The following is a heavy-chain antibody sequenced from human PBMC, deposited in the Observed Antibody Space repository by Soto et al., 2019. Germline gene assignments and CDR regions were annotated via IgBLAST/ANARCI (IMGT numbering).Heavy chain of an antibody. D-gene: IGHD3-10*01. Sequence: QVQLVQSGAEVRKPGSSVKVSCKASGGAFSSYTINWVRQAPGQGLEWMGRIIPILGLTNYAQKFRGRVTITADTSSTTAYVELNNLRSEDTAIYYSATAYQLLEYWGQGTHVTVSS. CDR2: IIPILGLT. CDR3: ATAYQLLEY. V-gene: IGHV1-69*02. J-gene: IGHJ4*02. CDR1: GGAFSSYT.